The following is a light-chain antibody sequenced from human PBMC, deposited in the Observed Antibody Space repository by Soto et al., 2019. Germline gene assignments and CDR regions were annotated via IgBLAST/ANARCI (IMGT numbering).Light chain of an antibody. J-gene: IGKJ5*01. CDR3: QQRSQWPPMT. CDR1: QSVSSN. CDR2: DAS. Sequence: EIVMTQSPATLSVSPGERATLSCRASQSVSSNLVWYQQKPGQAPRLLIYDASSRATGVPARFSGSGSGTDFSLTISSLEPEDVAVYYCQQRSQWPPMTFGQGTRLEI. V-gene: IGKV3-11*01.